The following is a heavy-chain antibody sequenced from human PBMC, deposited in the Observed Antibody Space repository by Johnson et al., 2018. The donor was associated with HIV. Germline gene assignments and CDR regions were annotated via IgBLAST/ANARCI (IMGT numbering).Heavy chain of an antibody. CDR2: IRNKPSSYST. V-gene: IGHV3-72*01. CDR3: TRDRDGVGVS. CDR1: GFSFSSYG. D-gene: IGHD3-10*01. J-gene: IGHJ3*01. Sequence: PGRSLRLSCAASGFSFSSYGMHWVRQAPGKGLEWVGRIRNKPSSYSTEYAASVKGRFTVSRDDSKNSVYLQMSSLKTEDTAVYYCTRDRDGVGVSWGQGTMVTVSS.